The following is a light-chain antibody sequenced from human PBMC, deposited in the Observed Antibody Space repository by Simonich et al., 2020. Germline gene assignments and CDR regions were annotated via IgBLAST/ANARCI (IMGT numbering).Light chain of an antibody. CDR1: QGISCC. V-gene: IGKV1-12*02. CDR3: QQANSFPYT. J-gene: IGKJ2*01. CDR2: AAS. Sequence: DIQMTQSPSSVSASVGDRVTITCRASQGISCCLGWYQQKPGKAPKLRIYAASSLQSGVPSRFSGRGSGTDFTLTIRSLQPEDFATYYCQQANSFPYTFGQGTKLEIK.